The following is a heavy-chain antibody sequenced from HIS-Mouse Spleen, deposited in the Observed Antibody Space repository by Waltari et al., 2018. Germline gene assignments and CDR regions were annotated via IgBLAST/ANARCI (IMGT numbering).Heavy chain of an antibody. V-gene: IGHV2-70*15. Sequence: QVTLRESGPALVKPTQTLTLTCTFSGFSLSTSGMCVSWIRQPPGKALEWLARIAWDDDKYYITSLKTRLTISKDTSKNQVVLTMTNMDPVDTATYYCARIAEGYSSGWYAFDYWGQGTLVTVSS. CDR2: IAWDDDK. CDR3: ARIAEGYSSGWYAFDY. CDR1: GFSLSTSGMC. J-gene: IGHJ4*02. D-gene: IGHD6-19*01.